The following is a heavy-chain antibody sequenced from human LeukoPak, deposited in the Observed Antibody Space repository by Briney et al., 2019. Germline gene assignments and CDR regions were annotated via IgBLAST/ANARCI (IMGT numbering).Heavy chain of an antibody. CDR1: GFSFSTYA. V-gene: IGHV3-23*01. CDR2: ISGSASGVTT. J-gene: IGHJ4*02. Sequence: PGGSLRLSCAASGFSFSTYAMSWVRQAPGKGLEWVSAISGSASGVTTYYADSVKGRFTISRDNSKNTLYLQMNSLRAEDTAVYYCAKDGQGGYDLCYFDYWGQGTLVTVSS. CDR3: AKDGQGGYDLCYFDY. D-gene: IGHD5-12*01.